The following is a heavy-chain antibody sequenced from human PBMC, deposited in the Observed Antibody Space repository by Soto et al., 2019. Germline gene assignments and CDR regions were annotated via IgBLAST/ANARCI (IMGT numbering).Heavy chain of an antibody. D-gene: IGHD6-13*01. CDR3: ARDRGYSSSLTNGGMDV. Sequence: WTWIRQPPGKRLEWIGYIHYSGSTNYQPSLKSRVTMSVDTYKTQFSLKLSSVTAADTAVYYCARDRGYSSSLTNGGMDVWGQGTTVTVSS. CDR2: IHYSGST. V-gene: IGHV4-59*01. J-gene: IGHJ6*02.